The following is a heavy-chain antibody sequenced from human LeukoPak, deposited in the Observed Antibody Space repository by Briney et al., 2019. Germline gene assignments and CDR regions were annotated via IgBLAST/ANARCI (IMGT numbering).Heavy chain of an antibody. Sequence: GGSLRPSCAASGFTFSSYEMNWVRQAPGKGLEWVSYISSSGSTIYYADSVKGRFTISRDNAKNSLYLQMNSLRAEDTAVYYCAKYGSGSYYYYYMDVWGKGTTVTVSS. CDR1: GFTFSSYE. V-gene: IGHV3-48*03. CDR3: AKYGSGSYYYYYMDV. D-gene: IGHD3-10*01. CDR2: ISSSGSTI. J-gene: IGHJ6*03.